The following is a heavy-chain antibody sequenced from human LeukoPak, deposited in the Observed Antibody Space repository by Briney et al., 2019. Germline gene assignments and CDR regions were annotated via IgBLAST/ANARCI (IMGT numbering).Heavy chain of an antibody. CDR2: IKPDGGDK. D-gene: IGHD4-17*01. V-gene: IGHV3-7*02. CDR1: GFSFNNYW. Sequence: GGSLRLSCEASGFSFNNYWMSWVRQAPGKGLEWVANIKPDGGDKNYVDSVKGRFTISRDNAKNTLYLQMDSLRAEDTAVYYCARSRTYGDYGRGLDYWGQGTLVTVSS. CDR3: ARSRTYGDYGRGLDY. J-gene: IGHJ4*02.